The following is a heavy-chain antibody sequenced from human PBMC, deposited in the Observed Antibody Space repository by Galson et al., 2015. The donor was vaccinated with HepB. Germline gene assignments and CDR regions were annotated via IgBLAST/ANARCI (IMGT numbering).Heavy chain of an antibody. CDR1: GYTLTELS. J-gene: IGHJ4*02. V-gene: IGHV1-24*01. CDR3: ATGGVMATIGPYGFDY. Sequence: SVKVSCKVSGYTLTELSMHWVRQAPGKGLECMGGFDPEDGETIYAQKFQGRVTMTEDTSTDTAYMELSSLRSEDTAVYYCATGGVMATIGPYGFDYWGQGTLATVSS. D-gene: IGHD5-24*01. CDR2: FDPEDGET.